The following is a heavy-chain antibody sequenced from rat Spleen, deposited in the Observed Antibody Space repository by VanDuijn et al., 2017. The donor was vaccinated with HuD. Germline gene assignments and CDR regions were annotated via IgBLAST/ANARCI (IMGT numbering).Heavy chain of an antibody. CDR3: ARRSGVPDF. V-gene: IGHV5-22*01. CDR1: GFTFSNYY. J-gene: IGHJ2*01. CDR2: ISYDGSTT. D-gene: IGHD4-3*01. Sequence: EVQLVESGGGLVQPGRSMKLSCAASGFTFSNYYMAWVRQAPKKGLEWVATISYDGSTTYYGDSVKGRFTISRDNAESTLYLQMDSLRSEDTATYYGARRSGVPDFWGQGVMVTVSS.